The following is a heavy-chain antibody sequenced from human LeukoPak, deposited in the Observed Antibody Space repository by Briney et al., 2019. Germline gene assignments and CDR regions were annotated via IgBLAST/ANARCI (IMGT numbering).Heavy chain of an antibody. CDR1: GFTVSSNY. CDR3: AKYGSGSYYNGLY. J-gene: IGHJ4*02. Sequence: GGSLRLSCAASGFTVSSNYMSWVRQAPGKGLEWVSVICSGGSTYYADSVKGRFTISRHNSKNTLYLQMNSLRDEDTAVYYCAKYGSGSYYNGLYWGQGTLVTVSS. CDR2: ICSGGST. D-gene: IGHD3-10*01. V-gene: IGHV3-53*01.